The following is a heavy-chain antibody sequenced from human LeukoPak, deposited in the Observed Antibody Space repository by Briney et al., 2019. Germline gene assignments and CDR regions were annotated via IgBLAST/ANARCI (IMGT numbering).Heavy chain of an antibody. CDR1: GFTVSSNY. D-gene: IGHD3-22*01. J-gene: IGHJ5*02. CDR2: IYYSGST. V-gene: IGHV4-59*02. CDR3: ARSGQIGDWFDP. Sequence: GSLRLSCAASGFTVSSNYMSWIRQPPGKGLEWIGYIYYSGSTNYNPSLKSRVTISVDTSKNQFSLKLSSVTAADTAVYYCARSGQIGDWFDPWGQGTLVTVSS.